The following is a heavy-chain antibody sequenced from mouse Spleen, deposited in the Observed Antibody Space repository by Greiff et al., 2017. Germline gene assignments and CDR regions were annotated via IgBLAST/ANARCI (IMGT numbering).Heavy chain of an antibody. D-gene: IGHD4-1*01. V-gene: IGHV1-15*01. CDR3: TRLDQANWGFAY. CDR1: GYTFTDYE. CDR2: IDPETGGT. J-gene: IGHJ3*01. Sequence: VQLQQSGAELVRPGASVTLSCKASGYTFTDYEMHWVKQTPVHGLEWIGAIDPETGGTAYNQKFKGKAILTADKSSSTAYMELRSLTSEDSAVYYCTRLDQANWGFAYWGQGTLVTVSA.